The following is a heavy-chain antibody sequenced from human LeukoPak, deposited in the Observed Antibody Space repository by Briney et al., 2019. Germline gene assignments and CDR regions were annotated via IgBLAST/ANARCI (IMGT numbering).Heavy chain of an antibody. CDR3: ARGTITSQRLLSY. D-gene: IGHD1-14*01. J-gene: IGHJ4*02. CDR1: GFTFSGYW. Sequence: GGSLRLSCAASGFTFSGYWMHWVRQAPGKGLVWVSRINSDGSSTSYADSVKGRFTISRDNAKNTLYLQMNSLRAEDTAVYYCARGTITSQRLLSYWGQGTLVTVSS. V-gene: IGHV3-74*01. CDR2: INSDGSST.